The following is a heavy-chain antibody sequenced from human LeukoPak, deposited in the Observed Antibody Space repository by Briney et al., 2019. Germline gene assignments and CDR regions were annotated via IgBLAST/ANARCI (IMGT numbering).Heavy chain of an antibody. Sequence: GGSLRLSCAASGFTFSSYAMSWVRQAPGKGLEWVSAISGSGGSTYYADSVKGRFTISRDNSKNTLYLKMNSLRAEDTAVYYCAKDGDFWSGHNWFDPWGQGTLVTVSS. V-gene: IGHV3-23*01. CDR2: ISGSGGST. CDR1: GFTFSSYA. J-gene: IGHJ5*02. CDR3: AKDGDFWSGHNWFDP. D-gene: IGHD3-3*01.